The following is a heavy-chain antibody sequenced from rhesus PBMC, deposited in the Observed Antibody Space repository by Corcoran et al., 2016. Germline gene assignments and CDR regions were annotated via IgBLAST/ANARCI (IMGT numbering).Heavy chain of an antibody. CDR1: GGSISSNY. V-gene: IGHV4-160*01. J-gene: IGHJ3*01. CDR2: ISSGGST. D-gene: IGHD6-31*01. CDR3: ASTYSSGWYDAFDF. Sequence: QVQLRQWGEGLVKPSETLSLTCAVYGGSISSNYWSWIRQPPGKGLECIGRISSGGSTNYNPSLKSRVTISIDTSKNQFSLKLSSVTAADTAVYYCASTYSSGWYDAFDFWGQGLRVTVSS.